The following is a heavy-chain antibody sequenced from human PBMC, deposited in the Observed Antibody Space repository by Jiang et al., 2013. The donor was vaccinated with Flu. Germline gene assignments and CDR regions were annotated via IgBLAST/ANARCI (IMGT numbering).Heavy chain of an antibody. CDR2: IIPVFDMT. CDR1: GGTFSSFT. Sequence: GAEVKKPGSSVKVSCKASGGTFSSFTITWVRQAPGQGLEWMGRIIPVFDMTNYAQKFQGRVTITADESTSTAYMELSSLRSEDTAVYYCGRGELRNWGMGWFFDLWGRGTLVTVSS. CDR3: GRGELRNWGMGWFFDL. J-gene: IGHJ2*01. D-gene: IGHD7-27*01. V-gene: IGHV1-69*15.